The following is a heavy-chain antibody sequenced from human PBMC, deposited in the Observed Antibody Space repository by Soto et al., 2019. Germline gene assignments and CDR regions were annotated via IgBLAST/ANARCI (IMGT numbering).Heavy chain of an antibody. CDR3: ARDGRGYDSSGYYGFLGFLGY. CDR2: ISYDGSNK. D-gene: IGHD3-22*01. CDR1: GFTFSSYA. Sequence: GGSLRLSCAASGFTFSSYAMHWVRQAPGKGLEWVAVISYDGSNKYYADSVKGRFTISRDSSKNTLYLQMNSLRAEDTAVYYCARDGRGYDSSGYYGFLGFLGYWGQGTLVTVSS. J-gene: IGHJ4*02. V-gene: IGHV3-30-3*01.